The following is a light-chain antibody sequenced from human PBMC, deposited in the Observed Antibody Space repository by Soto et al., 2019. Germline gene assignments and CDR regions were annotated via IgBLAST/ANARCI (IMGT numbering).Light chain of an antibody. V-gene: IGKV3-20*01. CDR3: QQYGSSPRT. Sequence: EMVLTHSPGTLSLSPGERATLSFRSSQSVSSDYLAWFQQKPGQAPRLLIYGASSRATGIPDRFSGSGSGTDFTLTISRLEPEDFAVYYCQQYGSSPRTFGQGTKVDIK. CDR1: QSVSSDY. J-gene: IGKJ1*01. CDR2: GAS.